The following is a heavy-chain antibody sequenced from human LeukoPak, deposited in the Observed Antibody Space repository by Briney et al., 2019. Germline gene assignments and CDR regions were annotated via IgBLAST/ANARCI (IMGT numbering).Heavy chain of an antibody. CDR3: AKSVILPPSYYYGMDV. J-gene: IGHJ6*02. D-gene: IGHD5/OR15-5a*01. V-gene: IGHV3-73*01. CDR1: GFTFSGSA. Sequence: PGGSLRLSCAASGFTFSGSAMHWVRQASGKGLEWVGRIRSKANSYATAYAASVKGRFTISRDISKNTLYLQMNSLRAEDTAVYYCAKSVILPPSYYYGMDVWGQGTTVTVSS. CDR2: IRSKANSYAT.